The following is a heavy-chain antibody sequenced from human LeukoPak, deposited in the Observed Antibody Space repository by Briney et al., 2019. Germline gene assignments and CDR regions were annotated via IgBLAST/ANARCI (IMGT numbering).Heavy chain of an antibody. Sequence: GGSLRLSCAASGFTFSDYYMSWIRQAPGKGLEWVSYISSSGSTIYYAGSVKGRFTISKDNAKNSLYLQMNSLRAEDTAVYYCAREGVVWSSSWYPYFDYWGQGTLVTVSS. CDR1: GFTFSDYY. CDR3: AREGVVWSSSWYPYFDY. V-gene: IGHV3-11*04. CDR2: ISSSGSTI. J-gene: IGHJ4*02. D-gene: IGHD6-13*01.